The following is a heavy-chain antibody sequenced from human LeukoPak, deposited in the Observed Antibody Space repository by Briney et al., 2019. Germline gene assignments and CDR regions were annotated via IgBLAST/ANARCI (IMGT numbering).Heavy chain of an antibody. CDR1: GFTFSSYA. CDR2: ISGSGGST. Sequence: PGGSLRLSCAASGFTFSSYAMSWVRQAPGKGLEWVSAISGSGGSTYYADSVKGRFTISRDNSKNTLYLQMNGLTAEDTAVYYCARVVAGSVYNSGMDVWDQGTTVTVSS. V-gene: IGHV3-23*01. D-gene: IGHD6-19*01. CDR3: ARVVAGSVYNSGMDV. J-gene: IGHJ6*02.